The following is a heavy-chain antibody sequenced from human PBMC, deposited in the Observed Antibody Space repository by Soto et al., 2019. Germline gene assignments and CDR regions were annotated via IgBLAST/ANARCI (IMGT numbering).Heavy chain of an antibody. Sequence: GDSVKVSCKASGFPFTGSAVQWVRQARGQRLEWIGWIVVGSGNTNYAQKFQERVTITRDMSTSTAYMELSSLRSEDTAVYYCAADHYDSSGSSTRPFDYWGQGTMVTVSS. CDR3: AADHYDSSGSSTRPFDY. V-gene: IGHV1-58*01. J-gene: IGHJ4*02. CDR2: IVVGSGNT. CDR1: GFPFTGSA. D-gene: IGHD3-22*01.